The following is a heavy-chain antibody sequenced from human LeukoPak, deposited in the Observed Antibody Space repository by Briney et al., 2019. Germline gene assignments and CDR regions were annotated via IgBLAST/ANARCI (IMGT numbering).Heavy chain of an antibody. CDR2: IVGSGSRT. CDR1: GFTFTTYG. CDR3: AKRLDSYSAHAFDI. J-gene: IGHJ3*02. V-gene: IGHV3-23*01. D-gene: IGHD2-21*01. Sequence: PGGTLRLSCAASGFTFTTYGMSWVRQAPGKGLEWVSAIVGSGSRTYYADSVKGRFTISRDNSKNTLYLQMNILRAEDTAVYYCAKRLDSYSAHAFDIWGQGTMVTVSS.